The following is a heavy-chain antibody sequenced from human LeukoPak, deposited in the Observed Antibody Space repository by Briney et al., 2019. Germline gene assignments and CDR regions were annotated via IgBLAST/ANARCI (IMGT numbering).Heavy chain of an antibody. CDR2: ISGSGGST. J-gene: IGHJ4*02. CDR3: AKMRRSGAAAGPTHFDY. D-gene: IGHD6-13*01. CDR1: GFTFSSYA. Sequence: PGGSLRLSCAASGFTFSSYAMSWVRQAPGKGLEWVSAISGSGGSTYYADSVKGRFTISRDNSKNTLYLQMNSLRAEDTAVYYCAKMRRSGAAAGPTHFDYWGQGTLVTVSS. V-gene: IGHV3-23*01.